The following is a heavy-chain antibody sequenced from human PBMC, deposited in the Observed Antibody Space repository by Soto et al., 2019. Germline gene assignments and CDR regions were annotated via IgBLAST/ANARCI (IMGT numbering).Heavy chain of an antibody. CDR3: ARKDDFWSGYYTGLDYYYGMDV. CDR1: GGSISSSSYY. D-gene: IGHD3-3*01. V-gene: IGHV4-39*01. J-gene: IGHJ6*02. CDR2: IYYSGYT. Sequence: TSETLSLTCTVSGGSISSSSYYWGWIRQPPGKGLEWIGSIYYSGYTYYNPSLKSRITINPDTSKNQFSLQLSSVTPEDTAVYYCARKDDFWSGYYTGLDYYYGMDVWGQGTTVTVSS.